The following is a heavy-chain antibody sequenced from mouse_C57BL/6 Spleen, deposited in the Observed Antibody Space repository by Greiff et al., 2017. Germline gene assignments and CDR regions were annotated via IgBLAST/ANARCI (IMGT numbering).Heavy chain of an antibody. V-gene: IGHV2-9-1*01. J-gene: IGHJ1*03. CDR3: ARKGDYYGSSYDWYFDV. D-gene: IGHD1-1*01. CDR1: GFSLTSYA. Sequence: VKLMESGPGLVAPSQSLSITCTVSGFSLTSYAISWVRQPPGKGLEWLGVIWTGGGTNYNSALKSRLSISKDNSKSQVFLKMNSLQTDDTARYYCARKGDYYGSSYDWYFDVWGTGTTVTVSS. CDR2: IWTGGGT.